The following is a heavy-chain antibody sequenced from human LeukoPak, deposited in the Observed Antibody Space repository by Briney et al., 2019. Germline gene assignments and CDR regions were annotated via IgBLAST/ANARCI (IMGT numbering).Heavy chain of an antibody. CDR2: ISGSGGST. D-gene: IGHD6-19*01. Sequence: GGSLRPSCAASGFTFSSYAMSWVRQAPGKGLEWVSAISGSGGSTYYADSVKGRFTISRDNSKNTLYLQMNSLRAEDTAVYYCAKGTGVAVAGHLEGDAFDIWGQGTMVTVSS. J-gene: IGHJ3*02. CDR3: AKGTGVAVAGHLEGDAFDI. CDR1: GFTFSSYA. V-gene: IGHV3-23*01.